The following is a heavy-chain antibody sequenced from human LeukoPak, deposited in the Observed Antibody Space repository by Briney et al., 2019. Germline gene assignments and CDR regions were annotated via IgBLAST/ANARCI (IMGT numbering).Heavy chain of an antibody. Sequence: PGGSLRPACAASGFTFSSYWMSWVRQAPRKGLEWVANIKQDGSEKYYVDSVKGRFTISRDNAKNSLYLQMNSLRAEDTALYYCAKGGFGEFTPFDYWGQGTLVTVSS. V-gene: IGHV3-7*03. CDR3: AKGGFGEFTPFDY. CDR2: IKQDGSEK. CDR1: GFTFSSYW. D-gene: IGHD3-10*01. J-gene: IGHJ4*02.